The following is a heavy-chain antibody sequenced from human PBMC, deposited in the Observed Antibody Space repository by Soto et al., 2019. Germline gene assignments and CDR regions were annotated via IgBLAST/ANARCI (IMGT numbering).Heavy chain of an antibody. D-gene: IGHD3-10*01. CDR3: ARDRFTRSHYYYGMDV. J-gene: IGHJ6*02. Sequence: EVQLVESGGGLVQPGGSLRLSCAASGFTFSSYWMSWVRQAPGKGLEWVANIKQDGSEKYYVDSVKGRFTISRDNAKNSLYLQMNSLRAEDTAVYYCARDRFTRSHYYYGMDVWGQGTTVTVSS. CDR2: IKQDGSEK. CDR1: GFTFSSYW. V-gene: IGHV3-7*03.